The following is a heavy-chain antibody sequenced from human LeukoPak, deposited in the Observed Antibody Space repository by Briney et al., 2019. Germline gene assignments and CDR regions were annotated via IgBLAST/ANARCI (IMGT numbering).Heavy chain of an antibody. J-gene: IGHJ4*02. CDR3: ATGRTKWDLLNY. Sequence: ASVKVSCKVSGYSLTELSLHWVRQAPGKGLEWMGGLDPADGEMIYTQMFQGRITMTKDSSTDTAYMEMSSLRSDDTAVYYCATGRTKWDLLNYWGQGTLVTVSS. D-gene: IGHD1-26*01. V-gene: IGHV1-24*01. CDR2: LDPADGEM. CDR1: GYSLTELS.